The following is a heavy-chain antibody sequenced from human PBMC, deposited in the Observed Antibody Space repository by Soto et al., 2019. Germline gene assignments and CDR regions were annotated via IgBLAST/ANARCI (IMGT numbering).Heavy chain of an antibody. CDR2: SYYSGTS. CDR3: KRRYKWNDYYFDX. D-gene: IGHD1-20*01. CDR1: GGSIRVQSYY. Sequence: AETLSLTFTVSGGSIRVQSYYWTWIRQTPGKGLEWFGSSYYSGTSYFNPALKGRVTISVDTSNNQFSLRLTSVTAADTAVYYCKRRYKWNDYYFDXWGQGTNVTVSX. V-gene: IGHV4-39*01. J-gene: IGHJ4*02.